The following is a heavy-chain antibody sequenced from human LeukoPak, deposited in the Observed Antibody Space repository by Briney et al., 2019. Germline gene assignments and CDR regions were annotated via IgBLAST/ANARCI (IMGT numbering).Heavy chain of an antibody. J-gene: IGHJ4*02. D-gene: IGHD4-17*01. V-gene: IGHV4-59*08. Sequence: SETLSLTCTVSGGSISSYYWSWIRQPPGKGLEWIGYIYYSGSTNYNPSLKSRVTISVDTSKNQFSLKLSSVTAADTAVYYCARGQMTTVTPGLDYWGRGTLVTVSS. CDR3: ARGQMTTVTPGLDY. CDR2: IYYSGST. CDR1: GGSISSYY.